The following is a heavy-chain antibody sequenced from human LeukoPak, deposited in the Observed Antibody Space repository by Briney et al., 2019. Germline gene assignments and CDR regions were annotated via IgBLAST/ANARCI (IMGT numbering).Heavy chain of an antibody. V-gene: IGHV3-30*04. CDR1: GFTFSSYA. J-gene: IGHJ4*02. CDR2: ISYDGSNK. D-gene: IGHD6-19*01. Sequence: PGRSLRLSCAASGFTFSSYAMHWVRQAPGKGLEWVAVISYDGSNKYYADSVKGRFTISRDNYKNTLYLQMNSLRPEDTAVYSCAKGLAGTFGYFDYWGQGTLATVSS. CDR3: AKGLAGTFGYFDY.